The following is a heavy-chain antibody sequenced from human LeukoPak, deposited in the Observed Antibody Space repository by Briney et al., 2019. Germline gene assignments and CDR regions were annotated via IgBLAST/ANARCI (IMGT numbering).Heavy chain of an antibody. Sequence: GRSLRLSCAASGFTFSSYAMHWVRQAPGKGLEWVAVISYDGSNKYYADPVKGRFTISRDNSKNTLYLQMNSLRAEDTAVYYCARDPWDIVATLYAFDIWGQGTMVTVSS. D-gene: IGHD5-12*01. CDR1: GFTFSSYA. CDR3: ARDPWDIVATLYAFDI. CDR2: ISYDGSNK. J-gene: IGHJ3*02. V-gene: IGHV3-30-3*01.